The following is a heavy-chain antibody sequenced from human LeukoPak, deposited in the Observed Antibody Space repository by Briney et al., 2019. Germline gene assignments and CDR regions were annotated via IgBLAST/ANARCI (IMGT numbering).Heavy chain of an antibody. CDR1: GFTFSSYS. V-gene: IGHV3-48*01. J-gene: IGHJ6*03. Sequence: GGSLRLSCAATGFTFSSYSLNWVRQAPGKGLEWVSYISSSSSTIYYADSVKGRFTISRDNAKNSLYLQMNSLRAEDTAVYYCARDVGGTSIRPYYYYYMDVWGKGTTVTISS. CDR3: ARDVGGTSIRPYYYYYMDV. D-gene: IGHD1-1*01. CDR2: ISSSSSTI.